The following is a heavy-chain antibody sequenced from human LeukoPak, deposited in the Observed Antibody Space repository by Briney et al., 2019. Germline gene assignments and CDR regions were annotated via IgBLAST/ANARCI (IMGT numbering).Heavy chain of an antibody. J-gene: IGHJ4*02. D-gene: IGHD3-3*01. CDR3: ASAFLDDFWSGHF. CDR2: IKQDGSEK. Sequence: PGGSLRLSCAGSGFTFSGNWMSWVRQAPGKGPEWVANIKQDGSEKYYVDSVKGRFTISRDNAKKSVYLQMNSLRAEDTAVYYCASAFLDDFWSGHFWGQGTLVTVSS. CDR1: GFTFSGNW. V-gene: IGHV3-7*01.